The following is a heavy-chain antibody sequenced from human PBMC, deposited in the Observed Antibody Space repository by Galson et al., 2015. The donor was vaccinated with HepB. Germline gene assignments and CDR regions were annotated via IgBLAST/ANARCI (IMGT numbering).Heavy chain of an antibody. CDR1: GYTFTSYG. J-gene: IGHJ5*02. Sequence: QSGAEVKKPGASVKVSCRASGYTFTSYGISWVRQAPGQGLEWMGWISAYNGNTNYAQKLQGRVTMTTDTSTSTAYMELRSLRSDDTAVYYCAREVPGVVVPSNWFDPWGQGTLVTVSS. D-gene: IGHD2-2*01. CDR3: AREVPGVVVPSNWFDP. CDR2: ISAYNGNT. V-gene: IGHV1-18*01.